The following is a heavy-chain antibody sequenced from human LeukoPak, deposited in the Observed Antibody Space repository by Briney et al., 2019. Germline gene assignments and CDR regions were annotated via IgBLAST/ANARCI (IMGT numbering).Heavy chain of an antibody. CDR2: IYYSGST. CDR1: GGSISSSSYY. CDR3: ARGWADGYNFYYYYYMDV. Sequence: PSETLSLTCTVSGGSISSSSYYWGWIRQPPGKGLEWIGSIYYSGSTYYSPSLKSRVTISVDTSKNQFSLKLSSVTAADTAVYYCARGWADGYNFYYYYYMDVWGKGTTVTISS. D-gene: IGHD5-24*01. V-gene: IGHV4-39*01. J-gene: IGHJ6*03.